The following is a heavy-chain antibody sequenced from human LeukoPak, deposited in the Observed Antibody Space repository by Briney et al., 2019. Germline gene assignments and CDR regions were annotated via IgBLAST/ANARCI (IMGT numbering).Heavy chain of an antibody. CDR3: ARGVFVYAGYSSNSYYYYYMDV. V-gene: IGHV1-46*01. Sequence: GASVKVSCKASGYTFTSYYMHWVRQAPGQGLEWMGIINPSGGSTSYAQKFQGRVTITADKSTSTAYMELSSLRSEDTAVYYCARGVFVYAGYSSNSYYYYYMDVWGKGTTVTVSS. D-gene: IGHD6-13*01. CDR1: GYTFTSYY. J-gene: IGHJ6*03. CDR2: INPSGGST.